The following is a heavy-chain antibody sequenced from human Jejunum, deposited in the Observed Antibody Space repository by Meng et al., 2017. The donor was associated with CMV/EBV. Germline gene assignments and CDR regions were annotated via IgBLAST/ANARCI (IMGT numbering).Heavy chain of an antibody. CDR2: INPSSGAT. CDR3: ARPMDKSSWKEWFDP. D-gene: IGHD1-1*01. CDR1: GYTFTDHF. J-gene: IGHJ5*02. Sequence: SGYTFTDHFSHWVRRVPGQGLEWMGWINPSSGATGYAQKFQGRVSMTRDTSISTAYMELRTLTSDDTAVYYCARPMDKSSWKEWFDPWGQGTLVTVSS. V-gene: IGHV1-2*02.